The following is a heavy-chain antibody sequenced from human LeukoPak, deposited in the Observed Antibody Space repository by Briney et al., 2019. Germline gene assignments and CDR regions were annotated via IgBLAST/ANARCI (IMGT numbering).Heavy chain of an antibody. CDR3: ARVEPGSYYNPFDY. Sequence: SGTPSLTCTVSGGSISSSSYYWGWIRQPPGKGLEWIGSIYYSGSTYYNPSLKSRVTISVDTSKNQFSLKLSSVTAADTAVYYCARVEPGSYYNPFDYWGQGTLVTVSS. J-gene: IGHJ4*02. CDR2: IYYSGST. D-gene: IGHD3-10*01. CDR1: GGSISSSSYY. V-gene: IGHV4-39*07.